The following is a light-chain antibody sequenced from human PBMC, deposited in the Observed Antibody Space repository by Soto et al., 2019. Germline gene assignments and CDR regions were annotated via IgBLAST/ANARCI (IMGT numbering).Light chain of an antibody. CDR1: SSNIGNNY. V-gene: IGLV1-51*01. CDR2: DNY. CDR3: GTWDSSLSVGV. Sequence: VLTQPPSVSSAPGQKVTISCSVSSSNIGNNYVSWYQQFPGTAPKLLIYDNYKRPSGIPGRFSGSKSGTSATLGITGLQTGDEADYYCGTWDSSLSVGVFGTGTKVTVL. J-gene: IGLJ1*01.